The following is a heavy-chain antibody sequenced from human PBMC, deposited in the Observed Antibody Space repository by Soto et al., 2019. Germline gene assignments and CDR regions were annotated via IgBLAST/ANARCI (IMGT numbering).Heavy chain of an antibody. CDR2: IGGTGYGT. CDR1: GFTFSNNA. Sequence: GGSLRLSCAASGFTFSNNAMNWVRQAPGKGLEWVSGIGGTGYGTYYADSVKGRFTISRDSSNNTLYLQMNSLRGEDTAIYYCAKDRDYPRDYFHYWGQGTLVTVSS. CDR3: AKDRDYPRDYFHY. V-gene: IGHV3-23*01. D-gene: IGHD3-10*01. J-gene: IGHJ4*02.